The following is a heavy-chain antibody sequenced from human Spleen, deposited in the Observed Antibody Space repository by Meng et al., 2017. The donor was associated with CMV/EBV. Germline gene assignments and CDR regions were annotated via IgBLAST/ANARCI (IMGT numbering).Heavy chain of an antibody. CDR1: GYSFTSYW. CDR3: ARQGCTSTSCYTDYYHGMDV. D-gene: IGHD2-2*02. Sequence: SCKGSGYSFTSYWIGWVRQMPGKGLEWMGIIYPGDSDTRYSPSFQGHVTISADKSISTAYLQWSSLKASDTAMYYCARQGCTSTSCYTDYYHGMDVWGQGTTVTVSS. V-gene: IGHV5-51*01. CDR2: IYPGDSDT. J-gene: IGHJ6*02.